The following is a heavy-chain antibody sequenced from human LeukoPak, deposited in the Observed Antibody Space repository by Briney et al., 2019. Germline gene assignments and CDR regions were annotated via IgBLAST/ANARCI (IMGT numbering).Heavy chain of an antibody. V-gene: IGHV1-18*01. CDR2: ISAYNGNT. Sequence: GASVKASCKASGYTFTSYGISWERQAPGQGLEWMGWISAYNGNTNYAQKLQGRVTMTTDTSTSTAYMELRSLRSDDTAVYYCARVTAMESGNAFDIWGQGTMVTVSS. D-gene: IGHD5-18*01. CDR3: ARVTAMESGNAFDI. J-gene: IGHJ3*02. CDR1: GYTFTSYG.